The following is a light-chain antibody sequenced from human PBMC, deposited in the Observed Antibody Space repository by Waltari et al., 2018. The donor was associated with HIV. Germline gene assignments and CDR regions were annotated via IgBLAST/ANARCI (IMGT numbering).Light chain of an antibody. J-gene: IGLJ3*02. CDR3: SSLTLTHTVA. CDR1: ISDIGLYDF. CDR2: GVT. V-gene: IGLV2-14*01. Sequence: QSALTQPASVSGSPGQSITISCTGTISDIGLYDFVSWYRLYPGKAPQLVFCGVTSRPTGVTSRFSGSKAVNTSSLTISVLQAEDEADYDCSSLTLTHTVAFGGGTKVTV.